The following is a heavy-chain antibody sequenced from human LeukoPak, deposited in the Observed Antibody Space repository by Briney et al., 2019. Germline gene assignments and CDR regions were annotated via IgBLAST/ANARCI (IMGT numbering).Heavy chain of an antibody. V-gene: IGHV3-23*01. CDR3: AKDHRGDYVLYNWFDP. CDR2: ISGSGANT. Sequence: PGGSLRLSCVVSGFTFSSSAMSWVRQAPGKGLEWVSGISGSGANTYHADSVKGRFTIFRDNSRNTLYLQMDSLRAEDTAVYYCAKDHRGDYVLYNWFDPWGQGTLVTVSS. CDR1: GFTFSSSA. D-gene: IGHD4-17*01. J-gene: IGHJ5*02.